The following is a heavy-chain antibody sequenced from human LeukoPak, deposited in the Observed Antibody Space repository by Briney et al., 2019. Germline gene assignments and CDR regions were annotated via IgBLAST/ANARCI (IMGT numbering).Heavy chain of an antibody. CDR2: ISAYNGNT. Sequence: ASVKVSCKASGYTFTSYGISWVRQAPGQGLEWMGWISAYNGNTNYAQKLQGRVTMTTDTSTSTAYMELRSLRSDDTAVYYCARGGCSSPSCYLPIGYYYGMDVWGQGTTVTVSS. J-gene: IGHJ6*02. CDR3: ARGGCSSPSCYLPIGYYYGMDV. V-gene: IGHV1-18*01. CDR1: GYTFTSYG. D-gene: IGHD2-2*01.